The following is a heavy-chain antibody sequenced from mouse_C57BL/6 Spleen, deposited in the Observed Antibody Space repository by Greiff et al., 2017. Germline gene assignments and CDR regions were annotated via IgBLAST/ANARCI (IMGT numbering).Heavy chain of an antibody. CDR2: IDPSDSST. CDR3: ARGHYGSSYDY. Sequence: QVQLQQPGAELVRPGTSVKLSCKASGYTFTSYWMHWVKQRPGQGLEWIGVIDPSDSSTNYNQKFKGKATLTVDTSSSTAYMQLCSLTTEYSSVYYCARGHYGSSYDYWGQGTTLTVAS. CDR1: GYTFTSYW. J-gene: IGHJ2*01. V-gene: IGHV1-59*01. D-gene: IGHD1-1*01.